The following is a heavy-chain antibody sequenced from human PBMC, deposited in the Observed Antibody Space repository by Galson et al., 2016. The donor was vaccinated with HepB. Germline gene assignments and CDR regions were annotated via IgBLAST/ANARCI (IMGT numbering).Heavy chain of an antibody. CDR3: ARSLGWYFDV. V-gene: IGHV3-30*04. CDR1: GFIFSNYA. Sequence: SLRLSCAASGFIFSNYAIHWVRQAPGKGLEWVAVISDDGRTKYFADSVKGRFSISRDSSKNTQYLEMNSLRVEDTAVFYCARSLGWYFDVWGRGTLVTVSS. D-gene: IGHD6-6*01. J-gene: IGHJ2*01. CDR2: ISDDGRTK.